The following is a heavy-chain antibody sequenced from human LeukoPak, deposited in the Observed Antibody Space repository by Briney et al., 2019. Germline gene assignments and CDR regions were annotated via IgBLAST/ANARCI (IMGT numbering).Heavy chain of an antibody. CDR2: MHYSGST. CDR1: GGSISSGGYY. J-gene: IGHJ5*02. Sequence: SETLSLTCTVSGGSISSGGYYWSWIRQPPGKGLEWIGSMHYSGSTYYNPSLKSRVTISVDRSKNQFSLKLSSVTAADTAVYYCARGTPELQPWGQGTLVTVSS. CDR3: ARGTPELQP. V-gene: IGHV4-39*07. D-gene: IGHD1-26*01.